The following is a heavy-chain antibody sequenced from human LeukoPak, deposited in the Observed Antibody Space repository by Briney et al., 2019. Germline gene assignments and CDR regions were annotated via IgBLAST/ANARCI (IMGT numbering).Heavy chain of an antibody. CDR1: GFTFSSYA. D-gene: IGHD6-19*01. CDR3: AKETGQWLGSNYYYMDV. CDR2: VSGRGDNT. Sequence: GGSLRLSCAASGFTFSSYAMSWVRQAPGKGLEWVSAVSGRGDNTYYADSVKGRFTISRDNSKNTLYLQMNSLRAEDTAVYYCAKETGQWLGSNYYYMDVWDKGTTVTVSS. V-gene: IGHV3-23*01. J-gene: IGHJ6*03.